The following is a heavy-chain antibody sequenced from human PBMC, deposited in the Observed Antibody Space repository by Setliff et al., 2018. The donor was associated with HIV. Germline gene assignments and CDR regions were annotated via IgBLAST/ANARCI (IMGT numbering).Heavy chain of an antibody. D-gene: IGHD4-17*01. J-gene: IGHJ4*02. CDR2: ISYSGST. CDR3: AREIYGGNSRPFDY. V-gene: IGHV4-59*11. CDR1: RGSISTHY. Sequence: PSETLSLTCAVSRGSISTHYWSWIRQPPGKGLEWIGYISYSGSTDYNPSLKSRVTISIDTSKNQFSLKLNSVTAADTAVYYCAREIYGGNSRPFDYWGQGTLVTVSS.